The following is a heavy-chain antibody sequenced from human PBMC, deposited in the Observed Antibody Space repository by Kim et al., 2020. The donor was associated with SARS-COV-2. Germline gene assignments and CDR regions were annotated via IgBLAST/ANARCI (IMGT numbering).Heavy chain of an antibody. CDR3: ARSTGHFDY. CDR1: GFIFSTYS. J-gene: IGHJ4*02. Sequence: GGSLRLSCAASGFIFSTYSMNWVRLPPGKGLEWVSYISSRSSTIYYADSVKDRFTISRDDAKNSLYLQMNSLRDEDPAVYYCARSTGHFDYWGQGTLVTVSS. CDR2: ISSRSSTI. V-gene: IGHV3-48*02.